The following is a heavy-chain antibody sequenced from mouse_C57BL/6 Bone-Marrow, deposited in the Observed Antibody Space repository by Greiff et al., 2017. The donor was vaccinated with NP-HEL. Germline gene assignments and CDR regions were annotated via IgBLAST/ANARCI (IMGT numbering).Heavy chain of an antibody. D-gene: IGHD2-10*01. CDR2: LNPNYGTT. V-gene: IGHV1-39*01. CDR3: TASYHCRGDGYFDV. Sequence: VQLQQSGPELVKPGASVKISCKASGYSFTDYNMNWVKQSNGKSLEWIGVLNPNYGTTSYNQKFKGKATLTVDQSSSTAYMQLNSLTSEDSADYCCTASYHCRGDGYFDVWGTGTTVTVSS. J-gene: IGHJ1*03. CDR1: GYSFTDYN.